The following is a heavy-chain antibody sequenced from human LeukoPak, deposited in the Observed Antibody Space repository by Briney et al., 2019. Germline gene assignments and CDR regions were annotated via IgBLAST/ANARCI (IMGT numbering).Heavy chain of an antibody. CDR2: IYYSGST. D-gene: IGHD3-10*01. CDR3: ARYYYGSGKHNNWFDP. V-gene: IGHV4-31*03. CDR1: GGSISSGGYY. Sequence: SQTLSLTCTVSGGSISSGGYYWSWIRQHPGKGLEWIGYIYYSGSTYCNPSLKSRVTISVDTSKNQFYLRLSSVTAADTAVYYCARYYYGSGKHNNWFDPWGQGTLVTVSS. J-gene: IGHJ5*02.